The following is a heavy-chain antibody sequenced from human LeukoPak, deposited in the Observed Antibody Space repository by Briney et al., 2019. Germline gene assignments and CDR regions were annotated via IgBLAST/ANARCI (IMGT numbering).Heavy chain of an antibody. V-gene: IGHV4-4*07. CDR1: GGSTNTYC. CDR2: IYPSGST. J-gene: IGHJ4*02. Sequence: SETLSVTCTVSGGSTNTYCWSWIRQPAEKGLEWIGRIYPSGSTYYNPSLKSRVTISIDKSKNQFSLRLTSVTAADTAVYYCARDRSGYSEYYFDYWGQGSLVLVSS. CDR3: ARDRSGYSEYYFDY. D-gene: IGHD5-12*01.